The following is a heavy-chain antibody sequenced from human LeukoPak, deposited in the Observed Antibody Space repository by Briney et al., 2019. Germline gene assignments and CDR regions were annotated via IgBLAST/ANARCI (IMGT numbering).Heavy chain of an antibody. Sequence: ASVKVSCKASGYTFTGYYMHWVRQAPGQGLEWMGWINPNSGGTNCAQKFQGRVTMTRDTSISTAYMELSRLRSDDTAVYYCARVPPHYYDSSGYFDYWGQGTLVTVSS. CDR3: ARVPPHYYDSSGYFDY. CDR1: GYTFTGYY. V-gene: IGHV1-2*02. J-gene: IGHJ4*02. CDR2: INPNSGGT. D-gene: IGHD3-22*01.